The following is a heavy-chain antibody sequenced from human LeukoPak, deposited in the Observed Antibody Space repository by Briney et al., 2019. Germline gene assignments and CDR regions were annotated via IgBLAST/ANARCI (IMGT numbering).Heavy chain of an antibody. J-gene: IGHJ5*02. CDR3: ARDFSLVVGASDS. D-gene: IGHD1-26*01. Sequence: GGSLRLSCAASGFTFSAYAMAWVRRPPGRGLEWVSTMALSGGPTHYADAVEGRFTISRGDSKSTLYLHINNLRAEDTAVYYCARDFSLVVGASDSWGKGTLVTVSS. V-gene: IGHV3-23*01. CDR2: MALSGGPT. CDR1: GFTFSAYA.